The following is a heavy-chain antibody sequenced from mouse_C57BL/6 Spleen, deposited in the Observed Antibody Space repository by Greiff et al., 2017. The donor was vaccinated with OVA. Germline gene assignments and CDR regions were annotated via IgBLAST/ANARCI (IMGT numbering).Heavy chain of an antibody. V-gene: IGHV3-6*01. CDR2: ISYDGSN. CDR1: GYSITSGYY. Sequence: ESGPGLVKPSQSLSLTCSVTGYSITSGYYWNWIRQFPGNKLEWMGYISYDGSNNYNPSLKNRISITRDTSKNQFFLKLNSVTTEDTATYYCARGDIYYDYDFDYWGQGTTLTVSS. D-gene: IGHD2-4*01. CDR3: ARGDIYYDYDFDY. J-gene: IGHJ2*01.